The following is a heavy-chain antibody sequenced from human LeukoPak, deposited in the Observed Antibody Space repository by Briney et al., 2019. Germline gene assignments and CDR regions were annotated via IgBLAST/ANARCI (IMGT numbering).Heavy chain of an antibody. CDR3: ARCYGSGSYSHFDY. CDR2: IYYRGTT. Sequence: PSETLSLTCTVSGGSISSSYYWVWIRQPPGKGLEWIGNIYYRGTTYYTPSLKSRLTMSVDTSKNQFSLKLSSVTAADTAVYYCARCYGSGSYSHFDYWGQGTLVTVSS. V-gene: IGHV4-39*07. CDR1: GGSISSSYY. D-gene: IGHD3-10*01. J-gene: IGHJ4*02.